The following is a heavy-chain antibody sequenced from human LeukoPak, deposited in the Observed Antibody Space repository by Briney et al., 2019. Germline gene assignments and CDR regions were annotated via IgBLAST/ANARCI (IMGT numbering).Heavy chain of an antibody. D-gene: IGHD5-24*01. CDR3: ATWDGYNYAY. V-gene: IGHV4-59*01. Sequence: SETLSLTCGGYGGSFNAYYWSWIRQPPGKGLEWIGYIYYSGSTNYNPSLKSRVTISVDTSKNQFSLKLSSVTAADTAVYYCATWDGYNYAYWGQGTLVTVSS. CDR2: IYYSGST. CDR1: GGSFNAYY. J-gene: IGHJ4*02.